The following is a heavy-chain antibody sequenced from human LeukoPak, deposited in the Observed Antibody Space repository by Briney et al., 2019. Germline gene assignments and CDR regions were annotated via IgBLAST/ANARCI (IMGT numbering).Heavy chain of an antibody. CDR2: IKQDGSET. V-gene: IGHV3-7*01. Sequence: GGSLRLSCAASGFTFSTYWMSWVRQAPGKGLEWVANIKQDGSETHYVDSVRDRFTISRDNAKNSMYLQMNSLRAEDTALYYCARDAQYGPGSPQNYWGQGILVTVSS. D-gene: IGHD3-10*01. CDR3: ARDAQYGPGSPQNY. CDR1: GFTFSTYW. J-gene: IGHJ4*02.